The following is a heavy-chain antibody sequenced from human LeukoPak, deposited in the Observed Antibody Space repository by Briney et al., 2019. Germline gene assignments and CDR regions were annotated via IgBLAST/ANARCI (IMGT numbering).Heavy chain of an antibody. J-gene: IGHJ3*02. Sequence: ASVKVSCKASGYTFTGYYMRWVRQAPGQGLEWMGWINPNSGGTNYAQKFQGRVTMTRDTSISTAYMELSRLRSDDTAVYYCAITKLAVAGTFRHAFDIWGQGTMVTVSS. CDR1: GYTFTGYY. D-gene: IGHD6-19*01. CDR2: INPNSGGT. CDR3: AITKLAVAGTFRHAFDI. V-gene: IGHV1-2*02.